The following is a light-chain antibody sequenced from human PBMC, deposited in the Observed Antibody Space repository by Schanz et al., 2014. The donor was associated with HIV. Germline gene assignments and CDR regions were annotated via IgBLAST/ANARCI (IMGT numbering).Light chain of an antibody. V-gene: IGKV3-20*01. J-gene: IGKJ1*01. Sequence: EIVFTQSPGTLSLSPGERATLSCRASQSVNSNFLGWYQQKPGQAPRLLIFGASNRATGTPDRFSGSESGTDFTLTISRVEPEDYAVYYCQQYGSLPWTFGQGTKVEVK. CDR3: QQYGSLPWT. CDR1: QSVNSNF. CDR2: GAS.